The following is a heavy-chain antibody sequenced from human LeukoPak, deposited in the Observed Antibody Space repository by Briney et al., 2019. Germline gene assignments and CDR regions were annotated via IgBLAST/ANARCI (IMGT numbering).Heavy chain of an antibody. CDR1: GGSISSYY. CDR3: ARAWAYYYDSSGYYSYDAFDI. V-gene: IGHV4-59*01. D-gene: IGHD3-22*01. Sequence: PSETLSLTCTCCGGSISSYYWSWIRQPPGKGLEWIGYIYYSGSTNYNPSLKSRVTISVDTSKNQFSLKLSSVTAADTAVYYCARAWAYYYDSSGYYSYDAFDIWGQGTMVTVSS. CDR2: IYYSGST. J-gene: IGHJ3*02.